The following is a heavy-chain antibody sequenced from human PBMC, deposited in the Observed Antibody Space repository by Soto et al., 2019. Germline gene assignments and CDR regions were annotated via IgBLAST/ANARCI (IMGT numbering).Heavy chain of an antibody. D-gene: IGHD5-12*01. CDR3: AKGVEGYVVSSFDS. V-gene: IGHV3-23*01. CDR2: ITSSGSST. J-gene: IGHJ4*02. Sequence: GGSRRPSCADSGCIFSDYAIPWIRRTPGEGLEWVSAITSSGSSTYFADSLKGRITISRDNSKNTLSLQMDSLRVEDTAIYYCAKGVEGYVVSSFDSWGQGALVTVSS. CDR1: GCIFSDYA.